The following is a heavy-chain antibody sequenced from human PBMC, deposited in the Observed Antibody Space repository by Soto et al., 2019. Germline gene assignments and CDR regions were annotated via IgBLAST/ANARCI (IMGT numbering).Heavy chain of an antibody. J-gene: IGHJ5*02. Sequence: ASVKVSCKASGYTFTSYGISWVRQSPGQGLEWMGWISAYNGNTNNAQKFQGGVAVTTDTSTSTAYMELMNLRSDDTAVYYCARTSGYSSTDNWFDPWGQGTLVTSPQ. CDR3: ARTSGYSSTDNWFDP. CDR1: GYTFTSYG. CDR2: ISAYNGNT. D-gene: IGHD6-13*01. V-gene: IGHV1-18*01.